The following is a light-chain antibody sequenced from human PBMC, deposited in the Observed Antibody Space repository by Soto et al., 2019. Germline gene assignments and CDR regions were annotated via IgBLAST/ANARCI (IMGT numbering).Light chain of an antibody. Sequence: EIVLTQSPATLSLSPGERATLSCRASQSVSSYLAWYQQKPGQAPRLLIYDASNRATGSPARFSGSGSGTDFTLTISSLEPEDFAVYYCQQRTNWPPWTFGQGTKV. J-gene: IGKJ1*01. V-gene: IGKV3-11*01. CDR2: DAS. CDR3: QQRTNWPPWT. CDR1: QSVSSY.